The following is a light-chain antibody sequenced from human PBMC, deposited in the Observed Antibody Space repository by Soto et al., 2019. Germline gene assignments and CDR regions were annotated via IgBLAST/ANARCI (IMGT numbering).Light chain of an antibody. J-gene: IGKJ1*01. Sequence: EIVLTQSPGTLSLSPGERATLSSRASQNISSSFLAWYQQKPGQAPRLLIYGASSRATGIPDRFSGSGSGTDFTLTISRLEPEDFAVYYCDQYGSSHPFGQGTKVEI. V-gene: IGKV3-20*01. CDR2: GAS. CDR3: DQYGSSHP. CDR1: QNISSSF.